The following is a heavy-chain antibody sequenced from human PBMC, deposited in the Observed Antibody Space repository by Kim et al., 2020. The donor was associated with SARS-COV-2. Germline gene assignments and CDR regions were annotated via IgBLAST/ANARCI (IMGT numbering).Heavy chain of an antibody. J-gene: IGHJ4*02. CDR2: MHTSGTT. D-gene: IGHD6-19*01. CDR3: ARTVERVGSAWADFDY. V-gene: IGHV4-4*07. CDR1: GDSISVYH. Sequence: SETLSLTCTVSGDSISVYHWSWIRQPAGKGLEWIGRMHTSGTTSYNPSLKSRVTMSVDTSSNQFSLRLRSVTAADTAVYYCARTVERVGSAWADFDYWGPGALVTVSS.